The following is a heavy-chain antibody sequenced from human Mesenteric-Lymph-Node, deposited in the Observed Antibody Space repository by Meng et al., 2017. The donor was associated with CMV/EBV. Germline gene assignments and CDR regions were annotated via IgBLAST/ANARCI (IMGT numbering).Heavy chain of an antibody. J-gene: IGHJ4*02. CDR2: INPNSGGT. CDR3: ATRLSNKWELLRVFAGGLDY. D-gene: IGHD1-26*01. CDR1: GYTFTGYY. V-gene: IGHV1-2*02. Sequence: ASVKVSCKASGYTFTGYYMHWVRQAPGQGLEWMGWINPNSGGTNYAQKFQGRVTMTRDTSISTAYMELSRLRSDDTAVYYCATRLSNKWELLRVFAGGLDYWGQGTLVTVSS.